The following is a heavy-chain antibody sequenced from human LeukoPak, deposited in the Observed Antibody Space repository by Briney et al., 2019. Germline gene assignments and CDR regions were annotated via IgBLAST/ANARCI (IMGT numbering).Heavy chain of an antibody. CDR2: FDPNTGAT. D-gene: IGHD3-10*01. CDR3: AGYAVVRGLTLSAFDI. V-gene: IGHV1-2*02. Sequence: GASVKVSCKASGDTLTGYYIHWVRQAPRQGLEWMGCFDPNTGATHYAPKFQGRVTMTRDTSIDTDFLELRSLLSDDTALYYCAGYAVVRGLTLSAFDIWGQGTMVTVSS. CDR1: GDTLTGYY. J-gene: IGHJ3*02.